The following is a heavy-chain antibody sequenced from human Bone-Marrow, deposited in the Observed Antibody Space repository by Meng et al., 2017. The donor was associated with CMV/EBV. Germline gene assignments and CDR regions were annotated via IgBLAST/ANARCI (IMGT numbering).Heavy chain of an antibody. J-gene: IGHJ6*02. V-gene: IGHV5-51*01. CDR3: ARLGCSSTSCYPYYYYYGMDV. Sequence: GESLKISCKSSGYSFTKYWIGWVRQMPGKGLECMGIIHPDDSDARYSPSFQGQFTFSAAKSTSTAYLQWNSLKASDTAIYYCARLGCSSTSCYPYYYYYGMDVWGQGTTVTVSS. D-gene: IGHD2-2*01. CDR1: GYSFTKYW. CDR2: IHPDDSDA.